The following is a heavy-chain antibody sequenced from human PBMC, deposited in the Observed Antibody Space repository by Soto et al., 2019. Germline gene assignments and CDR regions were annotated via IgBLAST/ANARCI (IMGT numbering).Heavy chain of an antibody. CDR2: INHSGST. J-gene: IGHJ6*02. CDR1: GGSFSGYY. CDR3: ARGRDYYGSGSYYFPLGYYYYGMDV. V-gene: IGHV4-34*01. D-gene: IGHD3-10*01. Sequence: TLSLTCAVYGGSFSGYYWSWIRQPPGKGLEWIGEINHSGSTNYNPSLKSRVTISVDTSKNQFSLKLSSVTAADTAVYYCARGRDYYGSGSYYFPLGYYYYGMDVWGQGTTVTVSS.